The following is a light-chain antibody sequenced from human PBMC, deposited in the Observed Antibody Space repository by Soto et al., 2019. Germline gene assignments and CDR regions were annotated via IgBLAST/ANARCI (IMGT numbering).Light chain of an antibody. Sequence: QSVLTQPPSASASLGASVTLTCTRSSGYSKYKVDWYQQRPGKGPRFVMRVGTGGIVGSKGDGIPDRFSVLGSGLNRYLTIKNIQEEDESDYHCGADHGSGSNFVYVFGTGTKLTVL. J-gene: IGLJ1*01. CDR3: GADHGSGSNFVYV. CDR2: VGTGGIVG. CDR1: SGYSKYK. V-gene: IGLV9-49*01.